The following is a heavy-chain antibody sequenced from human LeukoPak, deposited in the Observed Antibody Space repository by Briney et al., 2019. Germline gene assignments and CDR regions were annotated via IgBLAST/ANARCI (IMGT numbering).Heavy chain of an antibody. J-gene: IGHJ3*02. Sequence: PSETLSLTCTVSGGSISSYSWSWIRQPAGKGLEWIGRMYTSGSTNYNPSLKSRVTISVDTSKNQFSLKLSSVTAADTAVYYCARDRRWELLHAFDIWGQGTMVTVSS. CDR1: GGSISSYS. V-gene: IGHV4-4*07. CDR3: ARDRRWELLHAFDI. D-gene: IGHD1-26*01. CDR2: MYTSGST.